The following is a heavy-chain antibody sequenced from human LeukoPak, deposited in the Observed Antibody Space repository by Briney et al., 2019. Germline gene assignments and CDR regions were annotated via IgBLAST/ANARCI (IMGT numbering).Heavy chain of an antibody. CDR1: GGSISSGDYY. D-gene: IGHD2-2*01. CDR2: IYYSGST. V-gene: IGHV4-30-4*08. Sequence: SETLSLTCTVSGGSISSGDYYWSWIRQPPGKGLEWIGYIYYSGSTYYNPSPKSRVTKSVDTSKNQFSLKLSSVTAADTAVYYCARVVPAADFDYWGQGTLVTVSS. CDR3: ARVVPAADFDY. J-gene: IGHJ4*02.